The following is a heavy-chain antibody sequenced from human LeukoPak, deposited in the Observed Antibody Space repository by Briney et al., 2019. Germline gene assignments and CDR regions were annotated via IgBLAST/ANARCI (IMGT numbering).Heavy chain of an antibody. CDR2: IIPILGIA. CDR1: GGTFSSYA. Sequence: ASVKVSCKASGGTFSSYAISWVRQAPGQGLEWMGRIIPILGIANYAQKFQGRVTITADKSTSTAYMELSSLRSEDTAVYYCARGGDSSGYYPFDYWGQGTLVTVSS. D-gene: IGHD3-22*01. V-gene: IGHV1-69*04. J-gene: IGHJ4*02. CDR3: ARGGDSSGYYPFDY.